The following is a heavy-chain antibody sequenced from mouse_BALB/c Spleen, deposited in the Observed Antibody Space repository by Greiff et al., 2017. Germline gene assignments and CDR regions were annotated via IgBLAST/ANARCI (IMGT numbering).Heavy chain of an antibody. V-gene: IGHV6-6*02. J-gene: IGHJ4*01. D-gene: IGHD2-14*01. CDR2: IRLKSNNYAT. Sequence: EVQLHQSGGGLVQPGGSMKLSCVASGFTFSNYWMNWVRQSPEKGLEWVAEIRLKSNNYATHYAESVKGRFTISRDDSKSSVYLQMNNLRAEDTGIYYCTRKNYRSYYAMDYGGQGTSVTVAS. CDR3: TRKNYRSYYAMDY. CDR1: GFTFSNYW.